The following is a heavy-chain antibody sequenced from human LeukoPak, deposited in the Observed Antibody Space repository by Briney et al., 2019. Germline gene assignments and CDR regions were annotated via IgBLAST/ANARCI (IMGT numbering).Heavy chain of an antibody. V-gene: IGHV4-34*01. D-gene: IGHD1-26*01. J-gene: IGHJ4*02. CDR3: ARQGGSYYAIDD. CDR1: GGSLSDYS. Sequence: SETLSLTCGVYGGSLSDYSWSWIRQPPGKGLEFIGEINHSVNTNFNPSLKSRVTISVDTSKNQVSLRLSSVTAADTAVYYCARQGGSYYAIDDWGQGTLVTVFS. CDR2: INHSVNT.